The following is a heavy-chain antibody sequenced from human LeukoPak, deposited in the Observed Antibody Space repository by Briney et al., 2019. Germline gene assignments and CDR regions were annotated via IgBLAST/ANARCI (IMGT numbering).Heavy chain of an antibody. CDR2: IRYDGANK. CDR1: GFTSGFTFSDYG. Sequence: GGSLRLSCAASGFTSGFTFSDYGMHWVRQAPGKGLDWVAFIRYDGANKYYADSVEGRFTISRDDSTNTLYLQMNGLRAEDTAVYYRAKEFDDSAYYGSFDSWGQGTLVTVSS. J-gene: IGHJ4*02. D-gene: IGHD3-22*01. CDR3: AKEFDDSAYYGSFDS. V-gene: IGHV3-30*02.